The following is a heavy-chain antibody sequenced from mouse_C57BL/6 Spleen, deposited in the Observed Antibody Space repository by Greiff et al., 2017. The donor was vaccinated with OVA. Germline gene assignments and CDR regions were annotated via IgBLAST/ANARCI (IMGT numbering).Heavy chain of an antibody. Sequence: VQLRESVAELVRPGASVKLSCTASGFNIKNTYMHWVKQRPEQGLEWIGRIDPANGNTKYAPKFQGKATITADTSSNTAYLQLSSLTSEDTAIYYGAPLITTVVATRAYWGQGTLVTVSA. CDR2: IDPANGNT. D-gene: IGHD1-1*01. J-gene: IGHJ3*01. CDR3: APLITTVVATRAY. CDR1: GFNIKNTY. V-gene: IGHV14-3*01.